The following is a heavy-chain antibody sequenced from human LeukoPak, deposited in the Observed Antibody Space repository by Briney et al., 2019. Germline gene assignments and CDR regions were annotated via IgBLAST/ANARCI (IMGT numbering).Heavy chain of an antibody. D-gene: IGHD3-22*01. CDR2: ISGSGGNT. CDR1: GFTFSDYA. CDR3: AKGDSGHYYDSSGYLNWFDP. J-gene: IGHJ5*02. Sequence: GGSLILSCAASGFTFSDYAMNWVRQAPGKGLEWVSAISGSGGNTYYADSVKGRFTISRDNSKNTLYLRMNSLRAEDTAVYYCAKGDSGHYYDSSGYLNWFDPWGQGTLVTVSS. V-gene: IGHV3-23*01.